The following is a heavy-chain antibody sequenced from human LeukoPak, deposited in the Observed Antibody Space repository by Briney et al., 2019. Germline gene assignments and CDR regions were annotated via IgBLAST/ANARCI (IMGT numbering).Heavy chain of an antibody. CDR1: GFIFSDYY. D-gene: IGHD3-16*01. CDR2: IKGTGLTT. Sequence: GGSLRLSCAASGFIFSDYYMTWIRQAPGKGLEWLSAIKGTGLTTYYADSVKGRFTISRDNTKNSVFLQMGSLRADDTAIYYCARAGELRYMDVWGKRTAVTVSS. V-gene: IGHV3-11*04. J-gene: IGHJ6*03. CDR3: ARAGELRYMDV.